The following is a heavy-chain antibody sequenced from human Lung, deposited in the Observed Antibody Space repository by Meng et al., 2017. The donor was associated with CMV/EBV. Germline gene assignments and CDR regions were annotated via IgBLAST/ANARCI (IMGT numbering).Heavy chain of an antibody. CDR3: ARARRVAGDYFDY. V-gene: IGHV3-11*01. Sequence: GESXKISCAASGFTFSDYYMSWIRQAPGKGLEWVSYISSSGSTIYYADSVKGRFTISRDNAKNSLYLQMNSLRAEDTAVHYCARARRVAGDYFDYWGQGTLVTGSS. CDR2: ISSSGSTI. J-gene: IGHJ4*02. CDR1: GFTFSDYY. D-gene: IGHD3-3*01.